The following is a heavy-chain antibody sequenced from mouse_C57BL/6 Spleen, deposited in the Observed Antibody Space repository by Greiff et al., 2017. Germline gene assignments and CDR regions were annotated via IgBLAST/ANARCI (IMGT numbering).Heavy chain of an antibody. CDR3: ARSGYSHGYFDV. CDR2: IYPRDGST. J-gene: IGHJ1*03. Sequence: QVQLQQSDAELVKPGASVKLSCKASGYTFTDYTIHWMKQRPEQGLEWIGYIYPRDGSTKYNEKFKGKATLTADKSSSTTYMRLNSLTSEDSAVYFCARSGYSHGYFDVWGTGTTVTVSS. V-gene: IGHV1-78*01. CDR1: GYTFTDYT. D-gene: IGHD2-3*01.